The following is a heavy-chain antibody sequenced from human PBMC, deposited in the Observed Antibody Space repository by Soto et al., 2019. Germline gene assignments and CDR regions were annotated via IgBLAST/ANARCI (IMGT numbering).Heavy chain of an antibody. CDR3: ARRGSNSTSLNWFDP. CDR1: GGSVSSSNYY. Sequence: PSETLSLTCTVSGGSVSSSNYYWGRIRQPPGKGLEWIGSIYSSGTTYYNPSLKSRITMSVDTSKNQFSLKLSSVIATDTAVYFCARRGSNSTSLNWFDPWGQGTLVTVSS. CDR2: IYSSGTT. V-gene: IGHV4-39*01. D-gene: IGHD6-6*01. J-gene: IGHJ5*02.